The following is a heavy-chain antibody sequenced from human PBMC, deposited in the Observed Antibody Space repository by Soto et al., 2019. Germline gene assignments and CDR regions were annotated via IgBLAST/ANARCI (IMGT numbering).Heavy chain of an antibody. Sequence: PGGSLRLSCAASGFTFTRYSMNWVRQAPGKGLEWVSSISSTTHYIYYADSMRGRFTISRDNAKNAVYLEMNSLRAEDTAVYYCARESEDLTPNFDYWGQGTLVTVSS. CDR2: ISSTTHYI. CDR1: GFTFTRYS. CDR3: ARESEDLTPNFDY. V-gene: IGHV3-21*06. J-gene: IGHJ4*02.